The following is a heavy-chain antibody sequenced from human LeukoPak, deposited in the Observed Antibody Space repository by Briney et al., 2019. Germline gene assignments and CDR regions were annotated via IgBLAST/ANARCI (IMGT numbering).Heavy chain of an antibody. J-gene: IGHJ6*02. CDR1: GSTFSSYA. V-gene: IGHV1-69*13. CDR2: IILIFGTA. D-gene: IGHD6-13*01. CDR3: ARDRGPTGIAAAGSTYYYYGMDV. Sequence: AVKVSCKASGSTFSSYAISWVRQAPGQGLEWMGGIILIFGTANYAQKFQGRVTITADESTSTAYMELSSLRSEDTAVYYCARDRGPTGIAAAGSTYYYYGMDVWGQGTTVTVSS.